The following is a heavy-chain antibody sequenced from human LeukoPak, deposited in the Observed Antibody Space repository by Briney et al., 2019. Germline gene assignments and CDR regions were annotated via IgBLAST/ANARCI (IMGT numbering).Heavy chain of an antibody. D-gene: IGHD3-22*01. Sequence: PSETLSLTCAVYGGSFSGYYWSWIRQPPGKGLEWIGEINHSGSTNYNPSLESRVTISVDTSKNQFSLKLSSVTAADTAVYYCARGYYYDSSGYFDYWGQGTLVTVSS. J-gene: IGHJ4*02. CDR2: INHSGST. CDR3: ARGYYYDSSGYFDY. CDR1: GGSFSGYY. V-gene: IGHV4-34*01.